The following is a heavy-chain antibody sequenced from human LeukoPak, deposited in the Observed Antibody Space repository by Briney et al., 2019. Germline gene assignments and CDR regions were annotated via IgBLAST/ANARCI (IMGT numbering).Heavy chain of an antibody. D-gene: IGHD2-21*02. CDR2: IYHSGST. J-gene: IGHJ6*03. Sequence: KPSETLSLTCAVSGYSISSGYYWGWIRQPPGKGLEWIGSIYHSGSTYYNPSLKSRVTISVDTSKNQFSLKLSSVTAADTAVYYCARHPWVGDHARYYYYMDVWGKGTTVTVSS. CDR3: ARHPWVGDHARYYYYMDV. CDR1: GYSISSGYY. V-gene: IGHV4-38-2*01.